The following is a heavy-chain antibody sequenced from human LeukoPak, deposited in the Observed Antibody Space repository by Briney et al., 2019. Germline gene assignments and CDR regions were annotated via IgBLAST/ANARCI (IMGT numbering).Heavy chain of an antibody. CDR2: VYYSGST. CDR3: AGSDGYNSFDF. D-gene: IGHD5-24*01. Sequence: SETLSLTCSISSGSITTYYWSWIRQPPGKGLEWIGYVYYSGSTTYNPSLRSRVTMSADTSKNQFSLKLSSVTAADTAVYYCAGSDGYNSFDFWGQGTLVTVSS. CDR1: SGSITTYY. J-gene: IGHJ4*02. V-gene: IGHV4-59*01.